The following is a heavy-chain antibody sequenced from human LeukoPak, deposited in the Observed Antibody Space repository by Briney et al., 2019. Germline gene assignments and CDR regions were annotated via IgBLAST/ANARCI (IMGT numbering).Heavy chain of an antibody. CDR3: AKIPTGGGVVLLNWFDP. CDR2: ISGTYGDGGT. Sequence: GGSLRLSCAASGFTFSSYAMSWVRQAPGKGLEWVSAISGTYGDGGTYYADSVKGRFTISRDNSKNTLYLQMNSLRAEDTAVYYCAKIPTGGGVVLLNWFDPWGQGTLVTVSS. CDR1: GFTFSSYA. J-gene: IGHJ5*02. V-gene: IGHV3-23*01. D-gene: IGHD3-3*01.